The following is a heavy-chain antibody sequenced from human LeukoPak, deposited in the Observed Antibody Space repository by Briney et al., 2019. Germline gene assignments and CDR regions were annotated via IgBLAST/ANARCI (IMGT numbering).Heavy chain of an antibody. CDR2: IYPGDSDT. J-gene: IGHJ3*02. CDR1: GYSFTSYW. CDR3: ARRGSWELLRGAFDI. V-gene: IGHV5-51*01. D-gene: IGHD1-26*01. Sequence: GESLKISCKGSGYSFTSYWIGWVRQMPGKGLEWMGIIYPGDSDTRYSPSFQGQVTISADKSISTAYLQWSSLKASDTAMYYCARRGSWELLRGAFDIWGQGTMVTVSS.